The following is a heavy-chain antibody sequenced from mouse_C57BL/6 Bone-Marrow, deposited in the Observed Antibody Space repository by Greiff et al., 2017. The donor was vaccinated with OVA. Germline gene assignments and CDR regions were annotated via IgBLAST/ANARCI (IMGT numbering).Heavy chain of an antibody. CDR2: ISYSGST. D-gene: IGHD1-1*01. CDR1: GYSITSGYD. Sequence: EVQLQESGPGLVKPSQSLSLTCTASGYSITSGYDWHWIRHFPGNKLEWMGYISYSGSTNYNPSLKSRISITHDTSKNHFFLKLNSVTTEDTATYYCARELRCYYFDYWGQGTTLTVSA. V-gene: IGHV3-1*01. J-gene: IGHJ2*01. CDR3: ARELRCYYFDY.